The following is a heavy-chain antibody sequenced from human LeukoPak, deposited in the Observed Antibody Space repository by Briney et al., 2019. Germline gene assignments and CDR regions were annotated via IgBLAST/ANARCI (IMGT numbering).Heavy chain of an antibody. Sequence: PGGSLRLSCAASGFTFSSYEMNWVRQAPGKGLEWVSYISSSGSTIYYADSVKGRFTISRDNAKNSLYLQMNSLRPEDTALYYCAKDGWFREGLGYMDVWGKGTTVTISS. V-gene: IGHV3-48*03. CDR2: ISSSGSTI. CDR3: AKDGWFREGLGYMDV. D-gene: IGHD3-10*01. CDR1: GFTFSSYE. J-gene: IGHJ6*03.